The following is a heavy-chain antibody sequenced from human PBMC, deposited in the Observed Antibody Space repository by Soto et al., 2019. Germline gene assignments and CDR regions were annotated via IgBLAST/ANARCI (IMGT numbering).Heavy chain of an antibody. Sequence: GGSLRLYGPASGFTFSSYAMSWVRQAPGKGLEWVSAISGIGGSTYYADSVKGRFTISRDNSKNTLYLQMNSLRAEDTAVYYCAKDSIVLMVSNWFDPWGQGTLVTVSS. CDR1: GFTFSSYA. CDR3: AKDSIVLMVSNWFDP. CDR2: ISGIGGST. J-gene: IGHJ5*02. V-gene: IGHV3-23*01. D-gene: IGHD2-8*01.